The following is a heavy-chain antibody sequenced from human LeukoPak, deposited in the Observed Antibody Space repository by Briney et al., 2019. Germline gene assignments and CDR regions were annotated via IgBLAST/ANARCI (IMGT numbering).Heavy chain of an antibody. CDR1: GFTFDDYA. V-gene: IGHV3-9*01. D-gene: IGHD3-16*01. CDR2: ISWNSGTI. CDR3: AKDVDSTWGSIDY. Sequence: PGRSLRLSCAASGFTFDDYAMHWVRQAPGKGLEWVSSISWNSGTIGYADSVKGRFTISRDNVKNSLYLQMNSLRPEDTALYYCAKDVDSTWGSIDYWGQGILVTVSS. J-gene: IGHJ4*02.